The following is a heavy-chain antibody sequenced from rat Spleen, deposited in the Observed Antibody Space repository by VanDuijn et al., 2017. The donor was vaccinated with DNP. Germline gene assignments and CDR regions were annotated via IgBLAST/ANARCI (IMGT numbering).Heavy chain of an antibody. Sequence: EVQLVESGGGLVQPGRSMKLSCTASGFTFSNYDMAWVRQAPKKGLEWVATISYDGSSTYYRDSVKGRFTISRDNAKSTLYLQMDSLRSEDTATYYCTTAGSSWGQGVMVTVSS. D-gene: IGHD5-1*01. J-gene: IGHJ2*01. CDR2: ISYDGSST. CDR1: GFTFSNYD. CDR3: TTAGSS. V-gene: IGHV5-7*01.